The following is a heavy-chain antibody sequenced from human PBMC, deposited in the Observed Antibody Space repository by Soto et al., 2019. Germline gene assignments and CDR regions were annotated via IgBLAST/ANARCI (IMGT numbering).Heavy chain of an antibody. CDR2: ISYDGSNK. V-gene: IGHV3-30*18. J-gene: IGHJ4*02. CDR1: GFTFSSYG. Sequence: GGSLRLSCAASGFTFSSYGMHWVRQAPGKGLEWVAVISYDGSNKYYADSVKGRFTISRDNSKNTLYLQMNGLRAEDTAVYYCAKPGSSIATDFHYWGQGTLVTVSS. D-gene: IGHD1-26*01. CDR3: AKPGSSIATDFHY.